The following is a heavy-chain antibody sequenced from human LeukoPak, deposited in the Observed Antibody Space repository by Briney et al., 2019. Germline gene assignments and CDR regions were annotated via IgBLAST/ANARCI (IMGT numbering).Heavy chain of an antibody. J-gene: IGHJ4*02. Sequence: SETLSLTCTVSGGSISTYYWTWIRQPPGKGLEWIGYIQYRGNADYNPSLKSRVTISVDTSNNQSSLRLSSVTAADTAMYYCARVGSLTTFDWGQGTLVTVSS. D-gene: IGHD4-17*01. CDR1: GGSISTYY. CDR2: IQYRGNA. CDR3: ARVGSLTTFD. V-gene: IGHV4-59*01.